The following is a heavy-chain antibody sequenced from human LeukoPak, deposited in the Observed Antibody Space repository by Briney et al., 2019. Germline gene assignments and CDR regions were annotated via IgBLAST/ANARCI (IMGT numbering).Heavy chain of an antibody. CDR2: INGIGGST. CDR3: AKDVWGPTAMKNNWFDP. J-gene: IGHJ5*02. CDR1: GFTFSNYA. Sequence: GGTLRLSCAASGFTFSNYAMNWVRQAPGKGLEWVSSINGIGGSTYYAGSVKGRFTVSRDNSQNTLYLQMDSLRGDDTALYYCAKDVWGPTAMKNNWFDPWGQGTLVTVSS. D-gene: IGHD3-16*01. V-gene: IGHV3-23*01.